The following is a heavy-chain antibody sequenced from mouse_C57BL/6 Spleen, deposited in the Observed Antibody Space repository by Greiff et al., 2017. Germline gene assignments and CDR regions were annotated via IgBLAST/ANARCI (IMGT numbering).Heavy chain of an antibody. J-gene: IGHJ2*01. CDR2: IYPRSGNT. Sequence: VKLMESGAELARPGASVKLSCKASGYTFTSYGISWVKQRTGQGLEWIGEIYPRSGNTYYNEKFKGKATLTADKSSSTAYMELRSLTSEDSAVYFCARGKGSSYDWYYFDYWGQGTTLTVSS. CDR3: ARGKGSSYDWYYFDY. D-gene: IGHD1-1*01. V-gene: IGHV1-81*01. CDR1: GYTFTSYG.